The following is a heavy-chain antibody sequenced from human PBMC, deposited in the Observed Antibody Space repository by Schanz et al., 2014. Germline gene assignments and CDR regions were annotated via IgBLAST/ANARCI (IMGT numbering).Heavy chain of an antibody. Sequence: VQLVESGGGVVQPGRSLRLSCVASGFTFSTDAMSWVRQAPGRGLEWVSYVSRSTPDIYYADSVKGRFTMSRDNAKNSVFLQMNSLRAEDTAVYYCVRDSFFAFDYWGQGTLVTVSS. CDR2: VSRSTPDI. CDR3: VRDSFFAFDY. CDR1: GFTFSTDA. V-gene: IGHV3-48*01. D-gene: IGHD3-3*01. J-gene: IGHJ4*02.